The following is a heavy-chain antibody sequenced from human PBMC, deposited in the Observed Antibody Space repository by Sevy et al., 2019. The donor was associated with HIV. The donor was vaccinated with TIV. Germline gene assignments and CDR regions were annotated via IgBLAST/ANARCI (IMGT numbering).Heavy chain of an antibody. CDR1: GFTFSSYA. CDR3: AKDTSVTIFGVVKYYYYGMDV. D-gene: IGHD3-3*01. V-gene: IGHV3-23*01. Sequence: GGSLRLSCAASGFTFSSYAMSWVRQAPGKGLEWVSAISGSGGSTYYADSVKGRFTSSRDNSKNTLYLQMNSLRAEDTAVYYCAKDTSVTIFGVVKYYYYGMDVWGQGTTVTVSS. CDR2: ISGSGGST. J-gene: IGHJ6*02.